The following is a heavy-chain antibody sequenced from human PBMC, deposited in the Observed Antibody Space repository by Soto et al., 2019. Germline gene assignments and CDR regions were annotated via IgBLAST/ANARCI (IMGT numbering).Heavy chain of an antibody. J-gene: IGHJ6*03. Sequence: SETLSLTCTVSGGSISSGGYYWSWIRQHPGKGLERIGYIYYSGSTYYNPSLKSRVTISVDTSKNQFSLKLSSVTAADTAVYYCARGGLKTYMDVWGKGTTVTVSS. D-gene: IGHD5-12*01. CDR1: GGSISSGGYY. CDR2: IYYSGST. CDR3: ARGGLKTYMDV. V-gene: IGHV4-31*03.